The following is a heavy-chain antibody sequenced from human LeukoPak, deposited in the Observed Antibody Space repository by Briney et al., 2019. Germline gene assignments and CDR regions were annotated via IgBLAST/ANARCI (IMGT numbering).Heavy chain of an antibody. CDR2: MNPNSGNT. CDR3: ARGVLGYCSSTSCYRTDYFDY. V-gene: IGHV1-8*03. D-gene: IGHD2-2*02. J-gene: IGHJ4*02. CDR1: GYTFTSYD. Sequence: ASVKVSCKASGYTFTSYDINWVRQATGQGLEWMGWMNPNSGNTGYAQKFQGRVTITRNTSISTAYMELSSLRSEDTAVYYCARGVLGYCSSTSCYRTDYFDYWGLGTLVTVSS.